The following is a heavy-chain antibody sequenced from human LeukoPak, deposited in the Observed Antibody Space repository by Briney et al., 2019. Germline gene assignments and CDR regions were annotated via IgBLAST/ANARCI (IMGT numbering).Heavy chain of an antibody. Sequence: SETLSLTCTVSGGSISSSSYYWGWIRQPPGKGLEWIGSIYYSGSTYYNPSLKSRVTISVDTSKNQFSLKLSSVTAADTAVYYCAREVWGTNWNDARAFDIWGQGTMVTVSS. V-gene: IGHV4-39*02. CDR3: AREVWGTNWNDARAFDI. D-gene: IGHD1-1*01. CDR2: IYYSGST. J-gene: IGHJ3*02. CDR1: GGSISSSSYY.